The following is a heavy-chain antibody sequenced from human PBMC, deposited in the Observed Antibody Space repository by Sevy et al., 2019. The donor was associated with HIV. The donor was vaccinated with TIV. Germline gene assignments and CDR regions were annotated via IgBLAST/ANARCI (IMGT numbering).Heavy chain of an antibody. CDR3: ATGIAAAGTHFDY. Sequence: ASVKVSCKVSGYTLTELSMHWVRQAPGKGLEWMGGFDPEDGETIYAQKFQGRVTMTEDTSTDTAYTELSSLRSEDTAVYYCATGIAAAGTHFDYWGQGTLVTVSS. V-gene: IGHV1-24*01. J-gene: IGHJ4*02. CDR2: FDPEDGET. D-gene: IGHD6-13*01. CDR1: GYTLTELS.